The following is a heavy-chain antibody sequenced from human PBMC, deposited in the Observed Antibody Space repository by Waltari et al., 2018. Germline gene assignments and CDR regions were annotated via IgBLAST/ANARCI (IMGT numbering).Heavy chain of an antibody. Sequence: QVQLQESGPGLVKPSETLSLTCTVSGCSITSSYWSWFRQPPGKGLEWIGYIYYTGTTNYSPSLKSRVTMSVDTSKDQFSLKVTSVTAADTAMYYCARHEGGGLNALWGQGTLVTVSS. CDR2: IYYTGTT. CDR1: GCSITSSY. D-gene: IGHD3-16*01. V-gene: IGHV4-59*08. J-gene: IGHJ4*02. CDR3: ARHEGGGLNAL.